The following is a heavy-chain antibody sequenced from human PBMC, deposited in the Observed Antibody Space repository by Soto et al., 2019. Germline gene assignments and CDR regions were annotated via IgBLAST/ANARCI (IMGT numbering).Heavy chain of an antibody. D-gene: IGHD3-10*01. Sequence: ASVKVSCKTSGYTFSSYTIAWVRQAPGQGHEWLGWISPDDGNTEYEQKFQGRVTMTADTLTNNAYMELRSLKYDDTAVYYCARVEAPFGESLHWGQGXPVTVYS. CDR3: ARVEAPFGESLH. CDR1: GYTFSSYT. J-gene: IGHJ4*02. V-gene: IGHV1-18*01. CDR2: ISPDDGNT.